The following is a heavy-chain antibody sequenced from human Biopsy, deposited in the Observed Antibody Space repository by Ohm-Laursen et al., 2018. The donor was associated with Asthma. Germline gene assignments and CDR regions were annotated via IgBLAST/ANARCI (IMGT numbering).Heavy chain of an antibody. CDR2: IMTVFGTT. D-gene: IGHD6-19*01. Sequence: SVKVSCKASGGPFSNFAFSWVRQAPGHGLEWLGGIMTVFGTTNYAQKFQGRVTITADESTSTAYMEVTSLRSEDTAIYYCARCQVGYSSGWSLLLKKIYYSGMDVWGQGTAVTVSS. CDR1: GGPFSNFA. V-gene: IGHV1-69*13. CDR3: ARCQVGYSSGWSLLLKKIYYSGMDV. J-gene: IGHJ6*02.